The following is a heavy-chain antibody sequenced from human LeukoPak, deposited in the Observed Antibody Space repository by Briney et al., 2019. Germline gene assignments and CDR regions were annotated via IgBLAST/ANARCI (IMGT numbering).Heavy chain of an antibody. Sequence: GGSLRLSCTASTFTLNNYWMSWVRQAPGKGLEWVANIKSDGSEKYYVDSVKGRFTISRDNAKNSLYLQMNSLRAEDTAVYYCASRAGYTGSWSVFDYWGQGTLVTVSS. V-gene: IGHV3-7*05. CDR2: IKSDGSEK. J-gene: IGHJ4*02. D-gene: IGHD6-13*01. CDR3: ASRAGYTGSWSVFDY. CDR1: TFTLNNYW.